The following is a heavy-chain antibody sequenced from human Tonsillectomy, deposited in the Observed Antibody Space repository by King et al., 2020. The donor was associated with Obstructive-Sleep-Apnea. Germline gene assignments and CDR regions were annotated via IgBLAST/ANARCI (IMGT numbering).Heavy chain of an antibody. J-gene: IGHJ4*02. D-gene: IGHD6-25*01. CDR3: AKDIISAARGVDY. CDR1: GFTFDDYA. V-gene: IGHV3-9*01. CDR2: ISWSSGSI. Sequence: QLVESGGGLVQPGRSLRLSCAASGFTFDDYAMHWVRQAPGKGLEWVSGISWSSGSIDYADSVKGRFTISRDNAKNSLNLQMNSLRAEDTALYFCAKDIISAARGVDYWGQGTLVTVSS.